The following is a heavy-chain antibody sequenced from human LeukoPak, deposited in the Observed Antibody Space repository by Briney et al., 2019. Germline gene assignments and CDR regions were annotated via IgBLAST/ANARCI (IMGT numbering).Heavy chain of an antibody. Sequence: GGSLRLSCATSGFTFSNYGMHWIRQAPGKGLEWVAFIRSDESDKYYAESVKGRFTISRDNSKNTLYLQMNSLRAEDTAVYYCAKRLYWGQGTLVTVSS. CDR1: GFTFSNYG. CDR2: IRSDESDK. V-gene: IGHV3-30*02. J-gene: IGHJ4*02. CDR3: AKRLY.